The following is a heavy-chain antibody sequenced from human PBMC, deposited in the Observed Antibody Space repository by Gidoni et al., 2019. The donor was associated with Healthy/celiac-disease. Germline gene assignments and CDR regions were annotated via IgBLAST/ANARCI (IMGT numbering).Heavy chain of an antibody. CDR1: GFTFSSYS. V-gene: IGHV3-21*01. D-gene: IGHD2-15*01. CDR3: ARWGGVYCSGGSCHDAFDI. CDR2: ISSSSSDI. J-gene: IGHJ3*02. Sequence: EVQLVESGGGLVKPGGSLRLSCASSGFTFSSYSINWVRQAPGKGLEWVSYISSSSSDIYYADSVKGRFTISRDNAKNSLYLQMNSLRAEDTAVYYCARWGGVYCSGGSCHDAFDIWGQGTMVTVSS.